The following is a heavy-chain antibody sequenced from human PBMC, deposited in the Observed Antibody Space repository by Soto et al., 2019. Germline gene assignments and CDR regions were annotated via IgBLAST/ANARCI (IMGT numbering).Heavy chain of an antibody. D-gene: IGHD3-10*01. CDR3: ARAYGSGSYSFDY. CDR1: GGSISSGGYY. Sequence: QVQLQESGPGLVKPSQTLSLTCTVSGGSISSGGYYWSWIRQHPGKGLEWIGYIYYSGSTYYNPSLKSRVXXAXDXXKNQFSLKLSSVTAADTAVYYCARAYGSGSYSFDYWGQGTLVTVSS. CDR2: IYYSGST. V-gene: IGHV4-31*03. J-gene: IGHJ4*02.